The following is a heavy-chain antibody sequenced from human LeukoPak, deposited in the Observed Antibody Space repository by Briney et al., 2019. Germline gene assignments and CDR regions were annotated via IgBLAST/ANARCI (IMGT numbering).Heavy chain of an antibody. D-gene: IGHD2-8*02. CDR1: GGTFSSYA. CDR2: IIPIFGTA. CDR3: VRASVDTGGAFDV. V-gene: IGHV1-69*05. Sequence: SVKVSCKASGGTFSSYAISWVRQAPGQGLEWMGGIIPIFGTANYAQKFQGRVTITTDESTSTAYMELSSLRSEDTAIYYCVRASVDTGGAFDVWGQGTVVTVSS. J-gene: IGHJ3*01.